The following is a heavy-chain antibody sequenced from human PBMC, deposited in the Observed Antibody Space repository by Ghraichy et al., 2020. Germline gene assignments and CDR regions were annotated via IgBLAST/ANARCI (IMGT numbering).Heavy chain of an antibody. CDR3: ARNGGDCGSTSCYAGGVYYFDY. CDR1: GGSISSYY. J-gene: IGHJ4*02. V-gene: IGHV4-59*01. CDR2: IYYSGST. Sequence: SETLSLTCTVSGGSISSYYWSWIRQPPGKGLEWIGYIYYSGSTNYNPSLKSRVTISVDTSKNQFSLKLSSVTAADTAVYYCARNGGDCGSTSCYAGGVYYFDYWGQGTLVTVSS. D-gene: IGHD2-2*01.